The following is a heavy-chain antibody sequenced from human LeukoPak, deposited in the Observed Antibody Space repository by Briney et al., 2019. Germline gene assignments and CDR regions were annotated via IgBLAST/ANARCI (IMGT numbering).Heavy chain of an antibody. V-gene: IGHV5-51*01. CDR3: ARVYGRYVDY. J-gene: IGHJ4*02. CDR1: GYSFTNYW. Sequence: GESLKISCKGSGYSFTNYWIGWVRQVPGKGLEWVGIIYPGDSDSRYSPSFQGQVTISGDKSISTAYLQWSSLKASDTAMYYCARVYGRYVDYWGQGTLVTVSS. D-gene: IGHD3-10*01. CDR2: IYPGDSDS.